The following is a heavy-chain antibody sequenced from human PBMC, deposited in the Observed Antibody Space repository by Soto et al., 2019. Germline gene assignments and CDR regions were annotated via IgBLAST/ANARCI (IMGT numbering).Heavy chain of an antibody. CDR1: GFSLSTSGVG. CDR3: AHRQGLRYFDWYPRGLNDAFDI. V-gene: IGHV2-5*02. CDR2: IYWDDDK. D-gene: IGHD3-9*01. J-gene: IGHJ3*02. Sequence: QITLKESGPTLVKPTQTLTLTCTFSGFSLSTSGVGVGWIRQPPGKALEWLALIYWDDDKRYSPPLKSRLTITKDTSKNQVVLTMTNMDPVDTATYYCAHRQGLRYFDWYPRGLNDAFDIWGQGTMVTVSS.